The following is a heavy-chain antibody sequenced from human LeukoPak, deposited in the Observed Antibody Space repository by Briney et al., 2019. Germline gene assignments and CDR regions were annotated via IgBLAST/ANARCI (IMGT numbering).Heavy chain of an antibody. CDR2: IYSGGGT. CDR1: GFTVSSNY. Sequence: GGSLRLSCAASGFTVSSNYMSWVRQAPGKGLEWVSVIYSGGGTYYADSVKGRFTISRDNSKNTLYLQMNSLRAEDTAVYYCARAGGDDYYYYYGMDVWGQGTTVTVSS. V-gene: IGHV3-66*01. CDR3: ARAGGDDYYYYYGMDV. D-gene: IGHD3-16*01. J-gene: IGHJ6*02.